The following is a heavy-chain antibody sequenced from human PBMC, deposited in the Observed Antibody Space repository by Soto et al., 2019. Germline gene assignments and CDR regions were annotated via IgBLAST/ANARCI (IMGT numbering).Heavy chain of an antibody. CDR3: ARAIPYYDILTGYYMDV. D-gene: IGHD3-9*01. V-gene: IGHV4-4*02. J-gene: IGHJ6*03. CDR2: IYHSGST. Sequence: SETLSLTCAVSSGSISSSNWWSWVRQPPGKGLEWIGEIYHSGSTNYNPSLKSRVTISVDKSKNQFSLKLSSVTAADTAVYYCARAIPYYDILTGYYMDVWGKGTTVTVSS. CDR1: SGSISSSNW.